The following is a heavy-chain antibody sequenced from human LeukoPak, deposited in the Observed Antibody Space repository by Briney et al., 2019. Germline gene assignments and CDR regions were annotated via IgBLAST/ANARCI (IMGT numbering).Heavy chain of an antibody. Sequence: GGSLRLSCAASGFIFSRYAMHWVRQAPGKGLELVAVISKYGSDKYYADSEKGRFTISRDNSKNTLYLQMNSLRAEDTAVYYCVRDNYYDSSDKPLPAFDIWGQGTMVTLPS. J-gene: IGHJ3*02. CDR2: ISKYGSDK. D-gene: IGHD3-22*01. CDR1: GFIFSRYA. CDR3: VRDNYYDSSDKPLPAFDI. V-gene: IGHV3-30-3*01.